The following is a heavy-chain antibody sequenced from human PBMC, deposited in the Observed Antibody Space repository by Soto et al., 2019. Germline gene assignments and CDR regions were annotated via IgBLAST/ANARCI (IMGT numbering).Heavy chain of an antibody. V-gene: IGHV1-18*04. Sequence: GASVKVSCKASGYTFTSYYMHWVRQAPGQGLEWMGWISAYNGNTNYAQKLQGRVTMTTDTSTSTAYMELRSLRSDDTAVYYCAREQERYGDDWYFDLWGRGTLVTVSS. J-gene: IGHJ2*01. CDR3: AREQERYGDDWYFDL. CDR2: ISAYNGNT. D-gene: IGHD4-17*01. CDR1: GYTFTSYY.